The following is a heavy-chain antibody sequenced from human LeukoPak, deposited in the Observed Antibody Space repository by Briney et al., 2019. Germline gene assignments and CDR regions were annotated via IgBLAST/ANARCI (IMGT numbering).Heavy chain of an antibody. D-gene: IGHD3-9*01. CDR2: IYFNGTT. CDR1: GGSMSNYY. V-gene: IGHV4-59*08. J-gene: IGHJ4*02. CDR3: ARTDYDILTGYPHFLFDC. Sequence: SETLSLTCTVSGGSMSNYYWSWIRQPPGRGLEWVGYIYFNGTTNYNPSLKSRVTISVDTSKHQFSLKLRSVTAADTAVYYCARTDYDILTGYPHFLFDCWGQGTLVTVSS.